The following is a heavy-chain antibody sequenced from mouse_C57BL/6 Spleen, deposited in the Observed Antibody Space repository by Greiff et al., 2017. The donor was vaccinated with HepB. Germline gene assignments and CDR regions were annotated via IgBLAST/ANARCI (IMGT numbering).Heavy chain of an antibody. D-gene: IGHD3-3*01. CDR2: ISNGGGST. Sequence: EVKVVESGGGLVQPGGSLKLSCAASGFTFSDYYMYWVRQTPEKRLEWVAYISNGGGSTYYPDTVKGRFTISRDNAKNTLYLQMSRLKSEDTAMYYCARRGGTRAMDYWGQGTSVTVSS. CDR1: GFTFSDYY. CDR3: ARRGGTRAMDY. J-gene: IGHJ4*01. V-gene: IGHV5-12*01.